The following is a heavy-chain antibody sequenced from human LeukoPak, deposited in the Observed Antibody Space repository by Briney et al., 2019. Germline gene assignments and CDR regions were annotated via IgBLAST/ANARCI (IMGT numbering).Heavy chain of an antibody. J-gene: IGHJ4*02. Sequence: SETLSLTCAVYGGSSSGYYWSWIRQPPGKGLEWIGEINHSGSTNYNPSLKSRVTISVDTSKNQFSLKLSSVTAADTAVYYCARGAVTAQDYWGQGTLVTVSS. V-gene: IGHV4-34*01. CDR3: ARGAVTAQDY. D-gene: IGHD2-21*02. CDR2: INHSGST. CDR1: GGSSSGYY.